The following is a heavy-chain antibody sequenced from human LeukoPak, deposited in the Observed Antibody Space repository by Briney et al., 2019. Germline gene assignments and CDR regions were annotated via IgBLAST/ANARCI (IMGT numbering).Heavy chain of an antibody. V-gene: IGHV3-9*01. J-gene: IGHJ1*01. Sequence: SWNSGSIDYADSVKGRFTISRDNAKNSLYLQMNSLRAEDTALYYCAKDGDWGQGTLVSVSS. CDR3: AKDGD. CDR2: SWNSGSI. D-gene: IGHD3-10*01.